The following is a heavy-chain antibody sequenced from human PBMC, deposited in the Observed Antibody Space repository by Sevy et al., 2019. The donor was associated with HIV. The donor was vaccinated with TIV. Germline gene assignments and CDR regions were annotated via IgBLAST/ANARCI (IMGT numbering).Heavy chain of an antibody. D-gene: IGHD3-10*01. CDR3: AKRQGSYYYGSGSPDDAFDI. CDR1: GFTFSSYA. Sequence: GGSLRLSCAASGFTFSSYAMSWDRQAPGKGLEWVSAISGSGGSTYYADSVKGRFTISRDNSKNTLYLQMNSLRAEDTAVYYCAKRQGSYYYGSGSPDDAFDIWGQGTMVTVSS. V-gene: IGHV3-23*01. CDR2: ISGSGGST. J-gene: IGHJ3*02.